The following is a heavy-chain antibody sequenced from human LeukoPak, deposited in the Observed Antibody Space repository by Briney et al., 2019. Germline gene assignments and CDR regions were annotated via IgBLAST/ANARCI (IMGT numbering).Heavy chain of an antibody. J-gene: IGHJ6*02. CDR3: ARGEYYYGMDV. CDR2: TSYDGSNK. V-gene: IGHV3-30*01. CDR1: GFTFVDYA. D-gene: IGHD1-26*01. Sequence: PGGSLRLSYAASGFTFVDYAMHWVRQVPGKGLEWVAVTSYDGSNKAYADSVKGRFTISRDNSKNTLFLQMDSVRTDDTAIYYCARGEYYYGMDVWGQGTTVTVSS.